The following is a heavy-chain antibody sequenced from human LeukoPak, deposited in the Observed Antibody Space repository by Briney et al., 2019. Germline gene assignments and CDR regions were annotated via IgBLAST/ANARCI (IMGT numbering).Heavy chain of an antibody. V-gene: IGHV3-21*01. Sequence: PGGSLRLSCAASGFTFSSYSMNWVRQAPGKGLEWVSSISSSSSYIYYADSVKGRFTISRDNAKNSLYLQMNSLRAEDTAVYYCARRRKGGYEVDYWGQGTLVTVSS. CDR1: GFTFSSYS. CDR3: ARRRKGGYEVDY. J-gene: IGHJ4*02. CDR2: ISSSSSYI. D-gene: IGHD5-12*01.